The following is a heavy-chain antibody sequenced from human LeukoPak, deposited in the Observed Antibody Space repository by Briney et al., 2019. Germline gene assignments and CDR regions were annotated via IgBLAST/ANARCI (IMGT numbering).Heavy chain of an antibody. J-gene: IGHJ4*02. Sequence: PGGSLRLSCAASGFTFSSYWMHWVRQAPGKGLVWVSRINSDGSSATYADSVKGRFTISRDNAMNSLYLQMNSLRAEDTAVYYCATLVNYWSFDYWGQGTLVTVSS. CDR3: ATLVNYWSFDY. CDR2: INSDGSSA. D-gene: IGHD1-1*01. CDR1: GFTFSSYW. V-gene: IGHV3-74*01.